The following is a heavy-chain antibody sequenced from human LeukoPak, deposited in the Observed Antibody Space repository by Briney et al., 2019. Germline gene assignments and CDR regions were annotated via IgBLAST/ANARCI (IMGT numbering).Heavy chain of an antibody. CDR1: GYTFTSYY. V-gene: IGHV1-46*01. D-gene: IGHD3-22*01. CDR3: ARGAPYYDIRSSWFDP. CDR2: IKSSGGDT. Sequence: GASVKVSCKASGYTFTSYYMHWVRQAPGQGLEWMGIIKSSGGDTSYAQKFQGRVTLTRDTSTSTVSMELSSLRSEDTAVYYCARGAPYYDIRSSWFDPWGQGTLVTVSS. J-gene: IGHJ5*02.